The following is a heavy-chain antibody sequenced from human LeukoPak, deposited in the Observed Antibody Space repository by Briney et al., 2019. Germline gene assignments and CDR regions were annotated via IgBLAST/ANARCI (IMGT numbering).Heavy chain of an antibody. CDR3: ARARSSTFDY. Sequence: ASVKVSCKASGYTFTGYYMHWVRQAPGQGLEWMGWINPNSGGTDYAQTFQGRVTMTRDTSISTAYMELTRLRSNDTAVYYCARARSSTFDYWGQGILVTVSS. CDR2: INPNSGGT. J-gene: IGHJ4*02. CDR1: GYTFTGYY. D-gene: IGHD6-13*01. V-gene: IGHV1-2*02.